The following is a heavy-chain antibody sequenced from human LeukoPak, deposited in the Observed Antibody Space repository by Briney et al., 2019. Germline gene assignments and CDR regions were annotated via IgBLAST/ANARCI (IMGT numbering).Heavy chain of an antibody. D-gene: IGHD3-10*01. V-gene: IGHV3-23*01. CDR3: AKGGFGRPFDY. CDR1: GFTFSNYA. CDR2: ISGSGGST. J-gene: IGHJ4*02. Sequence: PGRSLRLSCAASGFTFSNYAMSWVRQAPGKGLEWVSVISGSGGSTYYVDSVQGRFTISRDNSKNTLFLQMDSLRAEDTAVYYCAKGGFGRPFDYWGQGTLVTVSS.